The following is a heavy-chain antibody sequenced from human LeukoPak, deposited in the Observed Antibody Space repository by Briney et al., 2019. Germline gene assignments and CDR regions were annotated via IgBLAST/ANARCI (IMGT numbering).Heavy chain of an antibody. CDR2: IYSGGST. CDR1: GFTFTDYW. J-gene: IGHJ4*02. V-gene: IGHV3-53*01. Sequence: GGSLRLSCAASGFTFTDYWMTWVRQAPGKGLEWVSVIYSGGSTYYADSVKGRFTISRDNSKNTLCLQMNSLRAEDTAVYYCARGLYYFDTSGYLYYWGQGTLVTVSS. D-gene: IGHD3-22*01. CDR3: ARGLYYFDTSGYLYY.